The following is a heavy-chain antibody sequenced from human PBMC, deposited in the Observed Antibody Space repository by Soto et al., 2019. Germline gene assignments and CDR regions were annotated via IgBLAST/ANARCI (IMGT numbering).Heavy chain of an antibody. CDR3: ASSTFDSSGYPYFDY. CDR1: GGSFSGYY. J-gene: IGHJ4*02. D-gene: IGHD3-22*01. V-gene: IGHV4-39*01. CDR2: IYYSGST. Sequence: SETLSLTCAVYGGSFSGYYWGWIRQPPGKGLEWIGSIYYSGSTYYNPSLKSRVTISVDTSKNQFSLKLSSVTAADTAVYYCASSTFDSSGYPYFDYWGLGTLVTVSS.